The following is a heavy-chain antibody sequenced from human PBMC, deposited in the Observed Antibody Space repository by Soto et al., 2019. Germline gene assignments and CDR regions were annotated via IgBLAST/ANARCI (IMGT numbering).Heavy chain of an antibody. J-gene: IGHJ4*02. D-gene: IGHD3-9*01. V-gene: IGHV3-33*06. Sequence: PGGSLRLSCAASGFTFSSYGMHWVRQAADKGLEWVAVIWYDGSNKHYADSVKGRFTISRDNSKNTLFLQMNSLRAEDTAIYYCAKTHYDILDYWGQGTLVTVSS. CDR3: AKTHYDILDY. CDR2: IWYDGSNK. CDR1: GFTFSSYG.